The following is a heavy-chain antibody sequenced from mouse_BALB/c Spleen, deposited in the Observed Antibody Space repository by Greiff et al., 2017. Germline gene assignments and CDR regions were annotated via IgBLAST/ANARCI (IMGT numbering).Heavy chain of an antibody. J-gene: IGHJ3*01. CDR2: IDPSDSYT. CDR3: KRPYGNYPFAY. CDR1: GYTFTSYW. V-gene: IGHV1S127*01. Sequence: QVQLQQPGAELVKPGASVKMSCKASGYTFTSYWMHWVKQRPGQGLEWIGVIDPSDSYTSYNQKFKGKATLTVDTSSSTAYMQLSSLTSEDSAVYYCKRPYGNYPFAYWGQGTLVTVSA. D-gene: IGHD2-1*01.